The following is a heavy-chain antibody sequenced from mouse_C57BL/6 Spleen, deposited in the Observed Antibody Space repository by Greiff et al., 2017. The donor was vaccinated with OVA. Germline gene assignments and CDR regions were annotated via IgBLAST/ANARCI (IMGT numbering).Heavy chain of an antibody. V-gene: IGHV1-39*01. CDR3: AFITTVVNPFDY. J-gene: IGHJ2*01. CDR1: GYSFTDYN. CDR2: INPNYGTT. Sequence: LVESGPELVKPGASVKISCKASGYSFTDYNMNWVKQSNGKSLEWIGVINPNYGTTSYNQKFKGKATLTVDQSSSTAYMQLNSLTSEDSAVYYCAFITTVVNPFDYWGQGTTLTVSS. D-gene: IGHD1-1*01.